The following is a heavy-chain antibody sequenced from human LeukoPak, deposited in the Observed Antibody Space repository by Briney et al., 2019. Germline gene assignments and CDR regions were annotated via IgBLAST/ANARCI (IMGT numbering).Heavy chain of an antibody. Sequence: QPGGSLRLSCAASGSYWMHWVRQAPGQGLVWVSHINSDGSWTSYADSVKGRFTISKDNAKNTVYLQMNNLRAEDTAVYYCVSFYETYWGWGTLVTVSS. CDR3: VSFYETY. D-gene: IGHD2/OR15-2a*01. CDR1: GSYW. J-gene: IGHJ4*02. CDR2: INSDGSWT. V-gene: IGHV3-74*01.